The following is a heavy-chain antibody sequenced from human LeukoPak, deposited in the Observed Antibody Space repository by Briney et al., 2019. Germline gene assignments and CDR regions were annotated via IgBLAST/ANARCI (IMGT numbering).Heavy chain of an antibody. CDR3: ARGRTNGFNTFDY. CDR2: INPSSDNT. D-gene: IGHD5-24*01. J-gene: IGHJ4*02. Sequence: ASVKVSCKASGYTFTSYYMHWVRQAPGQGLEWMAIINPSSDNTTHAQTFQGRVTMTRDTPTSTVYMEVSSLRSDDTAVYYCARGRTNGFNTFDYWGPGTLVTVSS. CDR1: GYTFTSYY. V-gene: IGHV1-46*01.